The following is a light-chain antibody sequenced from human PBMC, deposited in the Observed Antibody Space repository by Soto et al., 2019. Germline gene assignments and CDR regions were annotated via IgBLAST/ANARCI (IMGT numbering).Light chain of an antibody. Sequence: CGADNIGGKSVHWYQQKPGQAPVLVIYYDTDRPSGIPERFSGSSSGNTATLTISRVEAGDEADYFCQVWDSSSDHAVFGGGTKLTVL. CDR2: YDT. CDR3: QVWDSSSDHAV. J-gene: IGLJ2*01. CDR1: NIGGKS. V-gene: IGLV3-21*04.